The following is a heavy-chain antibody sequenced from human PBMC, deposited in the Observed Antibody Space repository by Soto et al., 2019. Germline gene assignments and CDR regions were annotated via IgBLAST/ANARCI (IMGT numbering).Heavy chain of an antibody. CDR1: GYTFTSYG. CDR3: ARPQPSSSFNDGRDI. Sequence: QVQLVQSGAEVKKPGASVKVSCKASGYTFTSYGISWVRQAPGQGLEGMGWISAYKVNANYAQKLQGRVTMTTDTSTIIVYMELRSPRSDNTALYIFARPQPSSSFNDGRDIWGQGTMVTVSS. D-gene: IGHD6-13*01. V-gene: IGHV1-18*01. CDR2: ISAYKVNA. J-gene: IGHJ3*02.